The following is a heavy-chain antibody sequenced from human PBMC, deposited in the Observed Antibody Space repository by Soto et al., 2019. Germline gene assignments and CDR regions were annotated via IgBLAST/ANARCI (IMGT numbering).Heavy chain of an antibody. CDR1: GGTFSSYA. CDR3: YCSGGSCSNYYYYGMDV. CDR2: IIPIFGTA. V-gene: IGHV1-69*12. D-gene: IGHD2-15*01. J-gene: IGHJ6*02. Sequence: QVQLVQSGAEVKKPGSSVKVSCKASGGTFSSYAISWVRQAPGQGLEWMGGIIPIFGTANYAQKFQGRVTITADESTSTAYMELSSLRSEDTAVYYCYCSGGSCSNYYYYGMDVWGQGTTVTVSS.